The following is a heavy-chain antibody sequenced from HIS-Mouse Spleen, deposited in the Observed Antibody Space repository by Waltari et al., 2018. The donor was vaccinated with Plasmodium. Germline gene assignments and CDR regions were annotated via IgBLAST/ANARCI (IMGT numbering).Heavy chain of an antibody. D-gene: IGHD6-13*01. J-gene: IGHJ2*01. CDR1: GFTFSSYW. V-gene: IGHV3-7*01. CDR3: ASSWYWYFDL. CDR2: IKQDGSEK. Sequence: EVQLVESGGGLVQPGGSLRLSCAASGFTFSSYWMSWGGQAPGKGLEWVAKIKQDGSEKYYVDSVKGRFTISRDNAKNSLYLQMNSLRAEDTAVYYCASSWYWYFDLWGRGTLVTVSS.